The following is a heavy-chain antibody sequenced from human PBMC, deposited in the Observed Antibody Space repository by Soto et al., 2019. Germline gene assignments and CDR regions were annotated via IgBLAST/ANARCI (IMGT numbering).Heavy chain of an antibody. CDR1: GFTFTSSA. V-gene: IGHV1-58*01. CDR2: IVVVSGNT. J-gene: IGHJ5*02. CDR3: ARARYYDFWSGYYSGYNWFHX. D-gene: IGHD3-3*01. Sequence: SVKVSCNASGFTFTSSAVQWVRQARGQRLEWIGWIVVVSGNTNYAQKFQERVTITRDMSTSTAYMELSSLRSEDTAVYYCARARYYDFWSGYYSGYNWFHXWGQGTMVTVSX.